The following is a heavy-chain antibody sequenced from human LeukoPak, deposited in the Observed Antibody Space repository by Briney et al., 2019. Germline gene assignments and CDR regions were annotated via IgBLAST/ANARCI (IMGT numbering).Heavy chain of an antibody. CDR1: GGSISSYY. V-gene: IGHV4-4*07. CDR3: ARDIPYEVGAPSAFDI. Sequence: KSSETLSLTCTVSGGSISSYYWSWIRQPAGKGLEWIGRIYTSGSTNYDPSLKSRVTMSVDTSKNQFSLKLSSVTAADTAVYYCARDIPYEVGAPSAFDIWGQGTMVTVSS. J-gene: IGHJ3*02. D-gene: IGHD1-26*01. CDR2: IYTSGST.